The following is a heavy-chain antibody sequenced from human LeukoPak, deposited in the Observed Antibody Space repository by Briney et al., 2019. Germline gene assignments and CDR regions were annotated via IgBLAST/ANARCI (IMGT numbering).Heavy chain of an antibody. D-gene: IGHD6-6*01. CDR2: IRYDGSNK. Sequence: GGPLRLSCAASGFTFSSYGMHWVRQAPGKGLEWVAFIRYDGSNKYYADSVKGRFTISRDNSKNTLYLQMNSLRAEDTAVYYCAKNWGYSSSSSFDYWGQGTLVTVSS. J-gene: IGHJ4*02. CDR3: AKNWGYSSSSSFDY. CDR1: GFTFSSYG. V-gene: IGHV3-30*02.